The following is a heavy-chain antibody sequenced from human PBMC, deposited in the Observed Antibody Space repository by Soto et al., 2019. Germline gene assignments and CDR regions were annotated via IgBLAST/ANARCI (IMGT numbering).Heavy chain of an antibody. CDR3: AKEAGEKATNYGHFDH. CDR2: ISGSGGST. Sequence: GGSLRLSCAASGFTFTTYAMSWVRQAPGKGLEWVSAISGSGGSTYYADSVKGRFTISRDNSKNTLYLQMNSLRAEDTAVYYCAKEAGEKATNYGHFDHWGQGTLVTVSS. D-gene: IGHD3-16*01. CDR1: GFTFTTYA. J-gene: IGHJ4*02. V-gene: IGHV3-23*01.